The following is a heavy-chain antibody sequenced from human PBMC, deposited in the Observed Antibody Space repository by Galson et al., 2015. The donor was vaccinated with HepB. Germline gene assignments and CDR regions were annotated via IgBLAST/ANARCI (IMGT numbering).Heavy chain of an antibody. Sequence: SVKVSCKASGGTFSSYAISWVRQAPGQGLEWMGGVIPIFGTANYAQKFQGRVTITADESTSTAYMELSSLRSEDTAVYYCARIGLELRGWFDPWGQGTLVTVSS. CDR2: VIPIFGTA. CDR1: GGTFSSYA. J-gene: IGHJ5*02. CDR3: ARIGLELRGWFDP. D-gene: IGHD1-7*01. V-gene: IGHV1-69*13.